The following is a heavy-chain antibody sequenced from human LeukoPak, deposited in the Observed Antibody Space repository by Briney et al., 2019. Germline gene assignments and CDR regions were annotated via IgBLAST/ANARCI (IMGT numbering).Heavy chain of an antibody. D-gene: IGHD3-22*01. CDR3: AREKPPVDYLGGYGASDAFDI. CDR1: GGTFSSYA. CDR2: IIPILGIA. Sequence: ASVKVSCKASGGTFSSYAISWVRQAPGQGLEWMGRIIPILGIANYAQKFQGRVTITADKSTSTAYMELSSLRSEDTAVYYCAREKPPVDYLGGYGASDAFDIWGQGTMVTVSS. J-gene: IGHJ3*02. V-gene: IGHV1-69*04.